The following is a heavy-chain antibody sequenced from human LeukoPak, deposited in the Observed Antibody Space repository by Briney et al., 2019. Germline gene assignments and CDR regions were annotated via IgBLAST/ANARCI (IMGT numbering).Heavy chain of an antibody. CDR3: ARVRRDGYNYYYYYYMDV. V-gene: IGHV1-18*01. D-gene: IGHD5-24*01. J-gene: IGHJ6*03. CDR2: ISAYNGNT. Sequence: ASVKVSRKASGYTFTSYGISWVRQAPGQGLEGMGWISAYNGNTNYAQKLQGRVTMTTDTSTSTAYMELRSMRSDDTAVYYCARVRRDGYNYYYYYYMDVWGKGTMVTITS. CDR1: GYTFTSYG.